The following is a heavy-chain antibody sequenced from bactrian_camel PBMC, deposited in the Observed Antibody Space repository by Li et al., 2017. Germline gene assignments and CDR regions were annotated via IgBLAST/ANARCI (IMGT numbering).Heavy chain of an antibody. V-gene: IGHV3S42*01. Sequence: VQLVESGGGSVQAGGSLRLSCAASGYTASRYCMAWFRQAPGKEREGVAAIYTGDGRTRYGDFVKGRFTITRDNAKNTVYLQMDSLVPEDTAMYSCAALMEIGRCEYCSGGFCLPRPNEYKYWGQGTQVTVS. D-gene: IGHD2*01. J-gene: IGHJ4*01. CDR1: GYTASRYC. CDR3: AALMEIGRCEYCSGGFCLPRPNEYKY. CDR2: IYTGDGRT.